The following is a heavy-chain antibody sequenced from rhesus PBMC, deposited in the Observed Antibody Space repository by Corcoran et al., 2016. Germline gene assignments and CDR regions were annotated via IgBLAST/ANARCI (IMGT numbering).Heavy chain of an antibody. J-gene: IGHJ2*01. CDR2: ISGNSGST. V-gene: IGHV4-80*01. D-gene: IGHD3-28*01. CDR1: AGSFSSYW. Sequence: QVQLQESGPGLVKPSETLSLTCAVSAGSFSSYWWSWIRQPPGTGLEWIGEISGNSGSTNYNPSLRSRVTISKDASKNQFSLKLSSVTAPDTAVYYCARSIYDGGYRYFDLWGPGTPITISS. CDR3: ARSIYDGGYRYFDL.